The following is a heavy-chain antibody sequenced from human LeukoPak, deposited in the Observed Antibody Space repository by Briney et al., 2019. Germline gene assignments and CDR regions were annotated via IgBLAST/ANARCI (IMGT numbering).Heavy chain of an antibody. Sequence: SAKVSSKASAGTFSSYSISGVGHARAQGRVWMGVIIPIFGTANNAKRFQGRVTITADEPTSTAYIELSSLRSEATAVYNCARGTLMTTVTVFDYWGQGTLVTVSS. J-gene: IGHJ4*02. D-gene: IGHD4-17*01. V-gene: IGHV1-69*13. CDR1: AGTFSSYS. CDR2: IIPIFGTA. CDR3: ARGTLMTTVTVFDY.